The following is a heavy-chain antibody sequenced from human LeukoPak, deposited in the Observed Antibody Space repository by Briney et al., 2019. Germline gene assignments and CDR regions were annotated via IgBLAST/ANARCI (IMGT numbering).Heavy chain of an antibody. D-gene: IGHD3-9*01. CDR2: IWYDGSNK. CDR3: ARGGFDWFHNWFDP. V-gene: IGHV3-33*01. CDR1: GFTFSSYG. Sequence: GGSLRLSCAASGFTFSSYGMHWVRQAPGKGLEWVAVIWYDGSNKYYADSVKGRFTISRDNSKNTLYLQMNSLRAEDTAVYYCARGGFDWFHNWFDPWGQGTLVTVSS. J-gene: IGHJ5*02.